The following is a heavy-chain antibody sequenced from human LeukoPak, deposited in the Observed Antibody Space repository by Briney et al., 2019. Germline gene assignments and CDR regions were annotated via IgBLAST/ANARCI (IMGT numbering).Heavy chain of an antibody. D-gene: IGHD2-2*01. V-gene: IGHV4-34*01. CDR3: ARPHPRYCSSTSCLTDGDY. J-gene: IGHJ4*02. CDR2: INHSGST. Sequence: TSETLSLTCAVYGGSFSGYYWSWIRQPPGKGLEWIGEINHSGSTNYNPSLKSRVTISVDTSKNQLSLKLSSVTAADTAVYYCARPHPRYCSSTSCLTDGDYWGQGTLVTVSS. CDR1: GGSFSGYY.